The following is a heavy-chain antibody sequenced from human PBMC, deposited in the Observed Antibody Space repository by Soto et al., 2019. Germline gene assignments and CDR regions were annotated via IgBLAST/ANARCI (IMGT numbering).Heavy chain of an antibody. J-gene: IGHJ6*03. CDR3: ARQDIVVVPAPSPYYYYYMDV. CDR2: IFHGGAT. CDR1: GDSLRSDNW. V-gene: IGHV4-4*03. D-gene: IGHD2-2*01. Sequence: LRETLSLTCTVSGDSLRSDNWWTWVRQSPGKELEWLGDIFHGGATNYNPSLESRVTISVDTSTNQFSLQLSSVTAADTAVYYCARQDIVVVPAPSPYYYYYMDVWGKGTTVTVSS.